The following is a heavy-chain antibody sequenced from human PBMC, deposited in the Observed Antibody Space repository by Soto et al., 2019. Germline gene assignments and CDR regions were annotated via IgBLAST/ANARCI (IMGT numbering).Heavy chain of an antibody. D-gene: IGHD1-26*01. CDR3: AKVSPPSGSYYAYYMDV. CDR2: ISGSGGST. V-gene: IGHV3-23*01. Sequence: LSLTCAASGFTFSSYAMSWVRQAPGKGLEWVSAISGSGGSTYYADSVKGRFTISRDNSKNTLYLQMNSLRAEDTAVYYCAKVSPPSGSYYAYYMDVWGKGTTVTVSS. J-gene: IGHJ6*03. CDR1: GFTFSSYA.